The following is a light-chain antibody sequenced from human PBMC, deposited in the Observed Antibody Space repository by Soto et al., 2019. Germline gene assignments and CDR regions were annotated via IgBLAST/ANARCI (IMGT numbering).Light chain of an antibody. CDR1: QDISNY. Sequence: DIQMTQSPSSLSASVGDRVTITCQASQDISNYLNWYQQKPGKAPKLLIYDASNLETGVPSRFSGSGSGTDFTFTISILQPEDIATYYCQQYDNRLTFGGGTKVEIK. CDR2: DAS. V-gene: IGKV1-33*01. CDR3: QQYDNRLT. J-gene: IGKJ4*01.